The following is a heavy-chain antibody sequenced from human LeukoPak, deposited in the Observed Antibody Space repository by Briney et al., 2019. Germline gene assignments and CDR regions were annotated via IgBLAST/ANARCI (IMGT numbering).Heavy chain of an antibody. J-gene: IGHJ4*02. CDR2: IIPISGTA. CDR1: GYTFTSYG. D-gene: IGHD3-22*01. CDR3: ARDVGTAYYYDSSGYLDY. V-gene: IGHV1-69*05. Sequence: ASVKVSCKASGYTFTSYGISWVRQAPGQGLEWMGRIIPISGTANYAQKFQGRVTITTDESTSTAYMELSSLRSEDTAVYYCARDVGTAYYYDSSGYLDYWGQGTLVTVSS.